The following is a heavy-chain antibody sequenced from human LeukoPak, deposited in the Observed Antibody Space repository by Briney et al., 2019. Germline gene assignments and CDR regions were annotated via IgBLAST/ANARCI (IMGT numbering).Heavy chain of an antibody. D-gene: IGHD2-2*01. Sequence: SETLSLTCTVSGGSISSSSYYWGWIRQPPGKGLEWIGSIYYSGSTYYNPSLKSRVTISVDTSKNQFSLKLSSVTAADTAVYYCARLGYCSSTSCYDYWGQGTLVTVSS. CDR3: ARLGYCSSTSCYDY. CDR2: IYYSGST. V-gene: IGHV4-39*01. CDR1: GGSISSSSYY. J-gene: IGHJ4*02.